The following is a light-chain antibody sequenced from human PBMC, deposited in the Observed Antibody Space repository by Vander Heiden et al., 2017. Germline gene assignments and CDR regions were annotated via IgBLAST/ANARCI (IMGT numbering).Light chain of an antibody. Sequence: SYELTQPPSVSVSPGQTASITCSGDKLGDKYACWYQQKPGQSPVRGSYQDSKRPSGIPERFSASNSGNNDNTTISGTQAMDEAYYYCPAWDSSTSVVFGTGTKVTGL. CDR2: QDS. CDR1: KLGDKY. CDR3: PAWDSSTSVV. V-gene: IGLV3-1*01. J-gene: IGLJ1*01.